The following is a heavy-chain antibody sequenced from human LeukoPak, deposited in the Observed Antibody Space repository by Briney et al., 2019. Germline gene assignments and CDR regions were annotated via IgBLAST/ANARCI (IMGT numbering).Heavy chain of an antibody. Sequence: ASVKVSCKASGYTFTSYDINWVRQATGQGLEWMGWMNPNSVNTGYAQKLQGRVTMTRNTSISTAYMELSSLRSEDTAVYYCARGGRYFDWLSLWGDAFDIWGQGTMVTVSS. CDR1: GYTFTSYD. CDR2: MNPNSVNT. J-gene: IGHJ3*02. D-gene: IGHD3-9*01. CDR3: ARGGRYFDWLSLWGDAFDI. V-gene: IGHV1-8*01.